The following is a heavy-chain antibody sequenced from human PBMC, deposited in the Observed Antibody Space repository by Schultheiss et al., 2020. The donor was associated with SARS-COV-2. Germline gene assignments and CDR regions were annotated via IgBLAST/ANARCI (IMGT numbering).Heavy chain of an antibody. J-gene: IGHJ6*02. D-gene: IGHD3-16*01. V-gene: IGHV3-21*01. CDR2: ISSSSSYR. Sequence: GGSLRLSCAASGFTFSNAWMSWVRQAPGKGLVWVSSISSSSSYRKYADSLKGRFTISRDNAKNSLYLQMNSLRAEDTAVYYCARDLSRLWRHGMDVWGQGTTVTVSS. CDR3: ARDLSRLWRHGMDV. CDR1: GFTFSNAW.